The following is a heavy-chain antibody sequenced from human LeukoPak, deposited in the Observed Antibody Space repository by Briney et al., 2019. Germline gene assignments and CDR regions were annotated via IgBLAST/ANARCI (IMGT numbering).Heavy chain of an antibody. J-gene: IGHJ4*02. D-gene: IGHD1-1*01. V-gene: IGHV3-11*01. Sequence: GGSLRLSCAASGFTFSDYYMSWIRQAPGKGLEWVSYISSSGSTIYYADSVKGRFTISRDTSKNTLYLQMNSLRADDTAIYFCAKHRGSLWNDEIDYWGQGILVTVSS. CDR1: GFTFSDYY. CDR3: AKHRGSLWNDEIDY. CDR2: ISSSGSTI.